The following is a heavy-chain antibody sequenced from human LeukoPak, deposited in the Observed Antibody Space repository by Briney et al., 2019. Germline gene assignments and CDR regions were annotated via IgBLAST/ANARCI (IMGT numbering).Heavy chain of an antibody. CDR2: ISGSGGST. D-gene: IGHD6-19*01. CDR3: AKDNGYSSGWYSVDY. Sequence: GGSLRLSCAASGFTFSSYAMSWVRQAPGKGLEWVSAISGSGGSTYYADSVKGRFTISRDNSKNTLYLQMNSLRAGDTAVYYCAKDNGYSSGWYSVDYWGQGTLVTVSS. J-gene: IGHJ4*02. CDR1: GFTFSSYA. V-gene: IGHV3-23*01.